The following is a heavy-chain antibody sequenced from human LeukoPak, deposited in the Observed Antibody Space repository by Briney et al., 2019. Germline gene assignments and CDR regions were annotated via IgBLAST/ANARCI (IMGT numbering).Heavy chain of an antibody. CDR1: GFTFSSYE. V-gene: IGHV3-48*03. D-gene: IGHD3-9*01. Sequence: GGSLRLSCAASGFTFSSYEMNWVRQAPGKGLEWVSYISSSGSTIYYADSVKGRFTISRDNAKNSVYLQMNSLRAEDTAVYYCARGGDTISHFDYWGQGTLVTVSS. J-gene: IGHJ4*02. CDR2: ISSSGSTI. CDR3: ARGGDTISHFDY.